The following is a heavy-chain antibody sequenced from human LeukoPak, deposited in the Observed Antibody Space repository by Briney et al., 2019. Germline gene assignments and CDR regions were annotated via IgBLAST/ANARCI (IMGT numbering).Heavy chain of an antibody. CDR2: ISYDGSNK. V-gene: IGHV3-30*18. J-gene: IGHJ3*02. Sequence: PGGSLRLSCAASGFTFSSYGMHWVRQAPGKGLEWVAVISYDGSNKYYAGSVKGRFTISRDNSKNTLYLQMNSLRAEDTAVYYCAKSMYYYDSFGAFDIWGQGTMVTVSS. CDR1: GFTFSSYG. CDR3: AKSMYYYDSFGAFDI. D-gene: IGHD3-22*01.